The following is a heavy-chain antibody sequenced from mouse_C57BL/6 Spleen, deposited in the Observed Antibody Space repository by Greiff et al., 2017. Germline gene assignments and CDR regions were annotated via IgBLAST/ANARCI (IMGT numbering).Heavy chain of an antibody. D-gene: IGHD1-1*01. Sequence: VQLQQSGAELARPGASVKMSCKASGYTFTSYTIHWVKQRPGQGLEWIGYINPSSGYTKYNQKFKDKATLTADKSSSTAYMQLSSLTSEDSAVYYCARDYYGSRLYAMDYWGQGTSVTVSS. CDR2: INPSSGYT. CDR3: ARDYYGSRLYAMDY. J-gene: IGHJ4*01. CDR1: GYTFTSYT. V-gene: IGHV1-4*01.